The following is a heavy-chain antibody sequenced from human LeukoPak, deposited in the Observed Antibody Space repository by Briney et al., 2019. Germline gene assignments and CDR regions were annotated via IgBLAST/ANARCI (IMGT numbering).Heavy chain of an antibody. D-gene: IGHD6-13*01. Sequence: ALVKVSCKASGYTFTGYYMHWVRQAPGQGLEWMGWINPNSGGTNYAQKFQGRVTMTRDTSISTAYMELSRLRSDDTAVYYCARDLAYSSSWLDYFDYWGQGTLVTVSS. CDR3: ARDLAYSSSWLDYFDY. V-gene: IGHV1-2*02. CDR1: GYTFTGYY. CDR2: INPNSGGT. J-gene: IGHJ4*02.